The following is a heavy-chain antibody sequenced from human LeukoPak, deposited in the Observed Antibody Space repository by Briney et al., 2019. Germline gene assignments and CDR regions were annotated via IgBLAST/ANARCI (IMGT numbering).Heavy chain of an antibody. V-gene: IGHV4-34*01. CDR2: INHSGST. J-gene: IGHJ4*02. Sequence: GSLRLSCAASGFTFSSYWMSWVRQPPGKGLEWIGEINHSGSTNYNPSLKSRVTISVDTSKNQFSLKLSSVTAADTAVYYCARGKGGRYYGSGSYFDYWGQGTLVTVSS. CDR1: GFTFSSYW. D-gene: IGHD3-10*01. CDR3: ARGKGGRYYGSGSYFDY.